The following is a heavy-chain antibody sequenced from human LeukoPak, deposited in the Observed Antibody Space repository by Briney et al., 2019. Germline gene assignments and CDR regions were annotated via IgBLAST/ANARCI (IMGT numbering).Heavy chain of an antibody. D-gene: IGHD5-18*01. CDR1: GGSISSSSYY. V-gene: IGHV4-39*07. CDR3: ARHSHGYLS. J-gene: IGHJ4*02. Sequence: SETLSLTCTVSGGSISSSSYYWGWIRQPPGKGLEWIGSIYYSGSTYYNPSLKSRVTISVDTSKNQFSLKLSSVTAADTAVYYCARHSHGYLSWGQGTLVTVSS. CDR2: IYYSGST.